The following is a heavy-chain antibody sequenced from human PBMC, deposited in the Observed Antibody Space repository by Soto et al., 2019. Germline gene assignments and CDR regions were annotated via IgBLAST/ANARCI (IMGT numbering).Heavy chain of an antibody. Sequence: QVQLVQSGAEVKKPGASVKVSCRASGYTFSSYGISWVRQAPGQGLKCMGWISAYNGNTNYAQKLQGRVTMTPDTPTSTAYMELRSLRSDDTAVYYCSRYLHGEPYYWGQGTLVTVSS. V-gene: IGHV1-18*01. CDR2: ISAYNGNT. J-gene: IGHJ4*02. D-gene: IGHD4-17*01. CDR1: GYTFSSYG. CDR3: SRYLHGEPYY.